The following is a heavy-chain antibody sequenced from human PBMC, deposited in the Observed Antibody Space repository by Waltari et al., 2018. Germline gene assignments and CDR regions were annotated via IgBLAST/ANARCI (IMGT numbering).Heavy chain of an antibody. D-gene: IGHD4-17*01. CDR2: TKCDGSRT. CDR1: GFTFSSHW. CDR3: SRDLQHGDFGRGRDY. J-gene: IGHJ4*02. V-gene: IGHV3-74*01. Sequence: EVQLEESGGGLVKPGGSLRLSCAASGFTFSSHWMHWVRQAPGKGLVWVSRTKCDGSRTSYADSVKGRCTISRDNAKNTLYLQMNSLGAEDTAVYYCSRDLQHGDFGRGRDYWGQGTLVTVSS.